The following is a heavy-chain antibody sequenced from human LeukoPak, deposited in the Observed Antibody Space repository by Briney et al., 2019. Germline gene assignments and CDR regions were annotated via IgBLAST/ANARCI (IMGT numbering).Heavy chain of an antibody. CDR3: ARRCSSTSCHKAYYFDY. V-gene: IGHV5-51*01. D-gene: IGHD2-2*01. CDR2: IYPGDSDT. J-gene: IGHJ4*02. Sequence: GESLKISCKGSGYSFTSYWIGWVRQMPGKGLEWMGIIYPGDSDTRYSPSFQGQVTISADKSISTAYLQWSSLKASDTARYYCARRCSSTSCHKAYYFDYWGQGTLVTVSS. CDR1: GYSFTSYW.